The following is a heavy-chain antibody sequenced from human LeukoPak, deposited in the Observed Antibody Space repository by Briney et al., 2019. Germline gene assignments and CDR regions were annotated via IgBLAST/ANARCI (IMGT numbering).Heavy chain of an antibody. CDR2: IKQDGSEK. D-gene: IGHD6-19*01. J-gene: IGHJ4*02. V-gene: IGHV3-7*03. CDR1: GFTFGAYY. CDR3: ARMSGIAVAAIWISYFDY. Sequence: SGQSLRLFCAACGFTFGAYYMTWVRQAPGKGLEWVANIKQDGSEKYYVDSVKGRFTISRDNANNSLYLQMNSLRAEDTAVYYCARMSGIAVAAIWISYFDYWGQGTLVTVSS.